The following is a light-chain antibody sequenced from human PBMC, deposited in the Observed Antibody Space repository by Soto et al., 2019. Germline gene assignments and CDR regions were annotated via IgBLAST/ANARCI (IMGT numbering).Light chain of an antibody. CDR2: DVS. V-gene: IGLV2-18*02. Sequence: QPALTQPPSVSGSPGQSVTISCTGTSSDVGNYNRVSWYQQPPGTAPKLMIYDVSNRPSGVPDRFSGSKSGNTASLTISGLQAEDEADYYCTSYTTSSTPVVFGGGTKLTVL. CDR3: TSYTTSSTPVV. J-gene: IGLJ2*01. CDR1: SSDVGNYNR.